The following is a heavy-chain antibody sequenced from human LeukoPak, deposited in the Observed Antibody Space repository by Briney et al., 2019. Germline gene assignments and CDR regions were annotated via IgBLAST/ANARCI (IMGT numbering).Heavy chain of an antibody. V-gene: IGHV3-64*01. CDR1: GFTFSVSV. D-gene: IGHD2-15*01. J-gene: IGHJ4*02. CDR2: ISSNGGST. CDR3: ARDLSRGGLDY. Sequence: GGSLRLSCAASGFTFSVSVMHWVRQAPGKGLEYVSVISSNGGSTSYANSVKGRFTISRDNSKNTLYLQMGSLRAEDMAVYYCARDLSRGGLDYWGEGTLASVSS.